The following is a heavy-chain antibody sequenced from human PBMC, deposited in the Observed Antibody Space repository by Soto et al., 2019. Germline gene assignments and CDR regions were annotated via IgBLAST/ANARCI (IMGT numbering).Heavy chain of an antibody. Sequence: GSLRLSCTASGFTFGDYAMSWFRQAPGKGLEWVGFIRSKAYGGTTVYAASVKGRFTISRDDSKSIAYLQMNSLKTEDTAVYYCTTNYYDSSGYDNWFDPWAQGNLVPVPQ. CDR3: TTNYYDSSGYDNWFDP. CDR1: GFTFGDYA. CDR2: IRSKAYGGTT. D-gene: IGHD3-22*01. J-gene: IGHJ5*02. V-gene: IGHV3-49*03.